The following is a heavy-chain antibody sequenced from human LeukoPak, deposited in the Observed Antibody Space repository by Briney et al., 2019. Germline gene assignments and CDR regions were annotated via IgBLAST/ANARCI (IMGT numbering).Heavy chain of an antibody. CDR3: ARAGDYYVSGSYLGY. Sequence: SETLSLTCTVSGGSISSYYWSWIRRPPGKGLEWIGYIYYSGSTNYNPSLKSRVTISVDTSKNQFSLTLSSVTAADAAVYYCARAGDYYVSGSYLGYWGQGTLVTVSS. D-gene: IGHD3-10*01. CDR1: GGSISSYY. V-gene: IGHV4-59*01. CDR2: IYYSGST. J-gene: IGHJ4*02.